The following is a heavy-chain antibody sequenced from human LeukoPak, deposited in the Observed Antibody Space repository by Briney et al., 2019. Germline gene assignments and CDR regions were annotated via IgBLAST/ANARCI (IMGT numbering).Heavy chain of an antibody. D-gene: IGHD3-16*01. CDR3: AREADVPGGDY. CDR1: GGTFSSYA. CDR2: IIPIFGTA. J-gene: IGHJ4*02. Sequence: ASVKVSCKAPGGTFSSYAISWVRQAPGQGLEWMGGIIPIFGTANYAQKFQGRVTITTDESTSTAYMELSSLGSEDTAVYYCAREADVPGGDYWGQGTLVTVSS. V-gene: IGHV1-69*05.